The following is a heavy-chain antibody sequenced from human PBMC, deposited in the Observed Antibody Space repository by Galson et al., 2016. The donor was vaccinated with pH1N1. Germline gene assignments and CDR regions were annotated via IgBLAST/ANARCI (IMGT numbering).Heavy chain of an antibody. J-gene: IGHJ6*03. CDR3: ARHVALDPPVEYYYIDV. D-gene: IGHD1-1*01. CDR2: IYLDDSDT. CDR1: GYGFPTSW. Sequence: SGAEVKQPGESLKISCKGSGYGFPTSWIGWVRQMPGKGLEWMGSIYLDDSDTRYSPSFQGQVTISADKSIRTTYLQWSSLKASDTAIYYCARHVALDPPVEYYYIDVWGKGTTVIVSS. V-gene: IGHV5-51*01.